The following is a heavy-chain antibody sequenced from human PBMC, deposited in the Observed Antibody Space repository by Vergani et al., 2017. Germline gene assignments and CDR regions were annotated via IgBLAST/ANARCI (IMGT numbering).Heavy chain of an antibody. Sequence: EVQLVESGGGLVQPGGSLRLSCAASGFTFSSYSMNWVRKALGKGLEWVSYISSSSSTIYYADSVKCRFTISRDNAKNSLYLQMNSLRAEDTAVYYCARDGVVVSAPLDYWGQGTLVTVSS. CDR2: ISSSSSTI. CDR1: GFTFSSYS. J-gene: IGHJ4*02. CDR3: ARDGVVVSAPLDY. D-gene: IGHD2-15*01. V-gene: IGHV3-48*04.